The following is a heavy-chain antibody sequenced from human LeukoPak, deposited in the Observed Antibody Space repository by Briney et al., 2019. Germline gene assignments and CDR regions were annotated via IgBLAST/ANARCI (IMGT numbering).Heavy chain of an antibody. CDR1: GHTLTDLS. D-gene: IGHD6-19*01. CDR3: ARDRDSIAVAGSPRYCDY. CDR2: ISGYNDKK. Sequence: ASVKVSCKVSGHTLTDLSTHWVRQAPGQGLEWMGWISGYNDKKEFAQKFQGRVTMTTDASTNTAYMELRSLTYDDTAVYYCARDRDSIAVAGSPRYCDYWGQGSLVTVSS. V-gene: IGHV1-18*01. J-gene: IGHJ4*02.